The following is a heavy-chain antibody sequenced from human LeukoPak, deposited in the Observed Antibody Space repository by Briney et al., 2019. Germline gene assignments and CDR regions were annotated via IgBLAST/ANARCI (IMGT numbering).Heavy chain of an antibody. V-gene: IGHV4-28*01. CDR3: ARKENVYYYFDY. CDR1: GYSITSSSW. Sequence: PSETLSLTCAVSGYSITSSSWWGWIRQPPGKGLEWIGYIYHSGTTYYNPSLQSRVTMSVDTSKNQFSLKPSSVTAVDTAVYYCARKENVYYYFDYWGQGTLVTVS. CDR2: IYHSGTT. J-gene: IGHJ4*02. D-gene: IGHD3-10*01.